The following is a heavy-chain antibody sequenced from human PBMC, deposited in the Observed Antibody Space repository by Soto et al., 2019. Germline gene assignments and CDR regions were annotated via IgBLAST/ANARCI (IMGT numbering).Heavy chain of an antibody. D-gene: IGHD3-10*01. V-gene: IGHV3-9*01. CDR2: ISWNSCSI. CDR1: GFTFDDYA. CDR3: AKDMGGSGSPDYYYYGMDV. J-gene: IGHJ6*02. Sequence: SPRLACAASGFTFDDYAMHWVLQAPGKGLQSVLGISWNSCSIGYADSVKGRFTISRDNAKKSLYLQMNSLRAEDTALYYCAKDMGGSGSPDYYYYGMDVWGQGATVTVSS.